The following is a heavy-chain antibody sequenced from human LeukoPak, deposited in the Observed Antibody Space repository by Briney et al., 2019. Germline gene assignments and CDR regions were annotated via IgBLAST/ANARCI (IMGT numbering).Heavy chain of an antibody. CDR2: IYSGGST. D-gene: IGHD1-14*01. Sequence: GGSLRLSCAASGFTVSSNYMSWVRQAQGKGLEWVSDIYSGGSTYYADCVKGRFTISRHNSKNTLYLQMTSLRAEDTAVYYCARAGGMDVWGQGTTVTVSS. V-gene: IGHV3-53*04. CDR1: GFTVSSNY. CDR3: ARAGGMDV. J-gene: IGHJ6*02.